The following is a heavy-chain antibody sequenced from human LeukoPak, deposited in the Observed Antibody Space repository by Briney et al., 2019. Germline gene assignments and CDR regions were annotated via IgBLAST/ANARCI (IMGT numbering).Heavy chain of an antibody. J-gene: IGHJ3*02. D-gene: IGHD3-22*01. CDR1: GFTVSTNY. V-gene: IGHV3-23*01. Sequence: PVGSLRLSCAASGFTVSTNYMSWVRQAPGKGLEWVSAISGSGGSTYYADSVKGRFTISRDNSKNTLYLQMNSLRAEDTAVYYCAKDRSYYYDSSGYYPDAFDIWGQGTMVTVSS. CDR2: ISGSGGST. CDR3: AKDRSYYYDSSGYYPDAFDI.